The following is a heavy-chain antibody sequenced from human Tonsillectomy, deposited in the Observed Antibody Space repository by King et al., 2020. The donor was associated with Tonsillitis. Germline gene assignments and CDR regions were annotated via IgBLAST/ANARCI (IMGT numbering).Heavy chain of an antibody. CDR1: GGSISSSDHF. J-gene: IGHJ4*02. CDR3: ARYVSGTFDY. CDR2: MYSSGTI. Sequence: QVQLQESGPGVVKPSETLSLTCTVSGGSISSSDHFWAWIRQPPGKGLEGIGYMYSSGTIFYNPSLKSRITISGGTSGNRFSLKLSSVTAAATAVYFCARYVSGTFDYWGQGALVTVSS. D-gene: IGHD1-26*01. V-gene: IGHV4-39*01.